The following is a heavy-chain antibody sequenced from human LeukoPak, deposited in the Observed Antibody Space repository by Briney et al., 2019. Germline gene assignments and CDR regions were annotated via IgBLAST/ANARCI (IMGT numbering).Heavy chain of an antibody. Sequence: PGRSLRLSCAASGFTFSSYGMHWVRQAPGKGLDWVAIIWYDGKSKYYADSVKGRFTISRDNSKNTLYLQMNSLRAEDTAVYYCAKARGIRYYYGMDVWGQGTTVTVSS. V-gene: IGHV3-33*06. J-gene: IGHJ6*02. CDR1: GFTFSSYG. CDR3: AKARGIRYYYGMDV. CDR2: IWYDGKSK. D-gene: IGHD1-26*01.